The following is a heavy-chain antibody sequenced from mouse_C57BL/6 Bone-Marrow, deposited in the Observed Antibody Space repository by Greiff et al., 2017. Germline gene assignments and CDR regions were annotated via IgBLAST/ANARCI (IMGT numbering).Heavy chain of an antibody. Sequence: VQLQQSGPELVKPGASVKISCKASGYAFSSSWMNWVKQRPGKGLEWIGRIYPGDGDTNYNGKFKGKATLTADKSSSTAYMQLSSLTSEDSAVYFCANTGTGAWFAYWGQGTLVTVSA. CDR2: IYPGDGDT. CDR1: GYAFSSSW. CDR3: ANTGTGAWFAY. J-gene: IGHJ3*01. V-gene: IGHV1-82*01. D-gene: IGHD4-1*01.